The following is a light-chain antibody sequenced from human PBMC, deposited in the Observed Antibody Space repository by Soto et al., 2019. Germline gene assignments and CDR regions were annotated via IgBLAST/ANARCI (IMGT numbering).Light chain of an antibody. CDR2: KAS. Sequence: DIQMTQSPSTLSASVGDRVTITCRASQSISSWLAWYQQKPGKVPKLLIYKASSLESGVPSRFSCSGSGTEFTLTISSLQPDDLATYYCQQYDSYSWTFGQGTKVEIK. J-gene: IGKJ1*01. CDR1: QSISSW. V-gene: IGKV1-5*03. CDR3: QQYDSYSWT.